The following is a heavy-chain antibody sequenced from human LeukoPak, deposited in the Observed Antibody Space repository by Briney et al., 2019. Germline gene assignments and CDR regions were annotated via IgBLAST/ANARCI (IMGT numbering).Heavy chain of an antibody. V-gene: IGHV3-9*01. D-gene: IGHD6-13*01. Sequence: LSLTCTVSGGSISSYYWSWIRQPPGKGLEWVSGISWNSGNIGYADSVRGRFTISRDNAKNSLYLQMNSLRAEDTALYYCAKDTAARDYYGMDVWGQGTTVTVSS. CDR1: GGSISSYY. CDR3: AKDTAARDYYGMDV. CDR2: ISWNSGNI. J-gene: IGHJ6*02.